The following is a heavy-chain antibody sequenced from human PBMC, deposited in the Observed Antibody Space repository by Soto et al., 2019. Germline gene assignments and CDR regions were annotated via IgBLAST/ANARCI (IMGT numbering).Heavy chain of an antibody. V-gene: IGHV4-59*01. CDR1: GGSISSYY. Sequence: SETLSLTCAVSGGSISSYYWSWIRQPPGKGLEWIGYIYYSGSTNYNPSLKSRVTISVDTSKNQFSLKLTSVTAADTAVYYCARSRYTRRWWPPPFDYWGQGTLVTVSS. D-gene: IGHD6-13*01. CDR3: ARSRYTRRWWPPPFDY. CDR2: IYYSGST. J-gene: IGHJ4*02.